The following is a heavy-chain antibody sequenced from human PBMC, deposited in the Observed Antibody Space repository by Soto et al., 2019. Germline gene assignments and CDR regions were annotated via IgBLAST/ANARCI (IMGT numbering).Heavy chain of an antibody. D-gene: IGHD6-19*01. J-gene: IGHJ4*02. CDR3: ARGLKPPPNSSGWYDYFDY. CDR1: GASITSNFYY. CDR2: IYFDGST. Sequence: SETLSLTCAVSGASITSNFYYWGWIRRPPGKGLEWIGSIYFDGSTYYKSSLKSRVTISLDTSKNQFSLKLTSVTAADTAVYYCARGLKPPPNSSGWYDYFDYWGQGTLVTVSS. V-gene: IGHV4-39*01.